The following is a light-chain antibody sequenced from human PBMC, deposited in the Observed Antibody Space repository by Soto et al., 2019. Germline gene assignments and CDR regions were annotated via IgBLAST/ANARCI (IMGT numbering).Light chain of an antibody. Sequence: ETVMTQSPATLSVSPGEGATLSCRASQSVSVNVAWYQQRPGQTPRLLIYGASTRANGIPIRFSGRGSGTEFTLTISSLQSDDCAVYYCQQYYNWPTFGQGTRLEIK. J-gene: IGKJ5*01. CDR2: GAS. V-gene: IGKV3-15*01. CDR3: QQYYNWPT. CDR1: QSVSVN.